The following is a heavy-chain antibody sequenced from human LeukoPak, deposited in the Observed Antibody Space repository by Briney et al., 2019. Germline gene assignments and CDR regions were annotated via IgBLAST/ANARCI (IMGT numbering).Heavy chain of an antibody. V-gene: IGHV4-39*07. J-gene: IGHJ4*02. D-gene: IGHD2-8*02. CDR3: AKSGGWWAFDL. CDR2: IFHNGNT. CDR1: GGSISSEFYY. Sequence: KPSETLSLTCSVSGGSISSEFYYWGWIRQPPGEGLEWIGSIFHNGNTYYNPSLKSRVTMSLDTFNSHISLKLYSLTAADTAVYYCAKSGGWWAFDLWGQGTPVIVSS.